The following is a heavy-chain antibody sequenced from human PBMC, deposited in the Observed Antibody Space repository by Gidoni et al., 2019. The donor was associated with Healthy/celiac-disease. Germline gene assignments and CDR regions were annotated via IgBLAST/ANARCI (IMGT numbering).Heavy chain of an antibody. CDR1: GGSISSSSYY. D-gene: IGHD4-17*01. J-gene: IGHJ4*02. V-gene: IGHV4-39*02. CDR2: IYYSGST. Sequence: QLQLQESGPGLVKPSETLSLTCTVSGGSISSSSYYWGWIRQPPGKGLGWIGGIYYSGSTYYNPSLKSRVTISVDTSKNQFSLKLSSVTAADTAVYYCAREKGGYGVYGDYWGQGTLVTVSS. CDR3: AREKGGYGVYGDY.